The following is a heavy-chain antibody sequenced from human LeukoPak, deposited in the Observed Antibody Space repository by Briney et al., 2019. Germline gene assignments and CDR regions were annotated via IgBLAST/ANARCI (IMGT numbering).Heavy chain of an antibody. J-gene: IGHJ4*02. CDR3: ASGSPSTYYSDSSGP. V-gene: IGHV1-69*15. D-gene: IGHD3-22*01. CDR2: IIPIFGTA. CDR1: GGTFSSYA. Sequence: SVNVSFKASGGTFSSYAISWGRQAPGQGLEGMGRIIPIFGTANYAHKFQGRVTITADRSTSTAYMELSSLRSEDTAVYSCASGSPSTYYSDSSGPWGQGTLVTVSS.